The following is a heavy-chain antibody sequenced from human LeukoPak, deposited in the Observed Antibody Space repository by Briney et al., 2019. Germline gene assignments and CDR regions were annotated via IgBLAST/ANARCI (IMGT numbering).Heavy chain of an antibody. CDR3: AKERVRGVSYFDF. D-gene: IGHD3-10*01. CDR1: GFIFSDYY. V-gene: IGHV3-11*04. Sequence: PGGSLRLSCAASGFIFSDYYMTWIRQAPGKGLEWVSYVTSSGGHMYYADSVKGRFTISRDNSQNTLYLQMNSLQPDDTAVYYCAKERVRGVSYFDFWGQGSLVIVSS. J-gene: IGHJ4*02. CDR2: VTSSGGHM.